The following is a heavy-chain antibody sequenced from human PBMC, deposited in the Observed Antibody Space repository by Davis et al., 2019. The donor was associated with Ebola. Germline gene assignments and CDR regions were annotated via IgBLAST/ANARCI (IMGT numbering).Heavy chain of an antibody. CDR3: ARHIFTYSSGWYNDY. D-gene: IGHD6-19*01. J-gene: IGHJ4*02. CDR1: GVSISSYY. V-gene: IGHV4-59*01. Sequence: SETLSLTCTVSGVSISSYYWNWIRQPPGKGLEWIGYIYSSGSTTYNPSLKSRVTISVDTSKNQFSLKLSSVTAADTAVYYCARHIFTYSSGWYNDYWGQGTLVTVSS. CDR2: IYSSGST.